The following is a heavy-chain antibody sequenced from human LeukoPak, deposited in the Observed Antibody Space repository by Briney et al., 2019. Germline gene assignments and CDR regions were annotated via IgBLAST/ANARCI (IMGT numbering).Heavy chain of an antibody. CDR2: IRSKANSYAT. V-gene: IGHV3-73*01. Sequence: QTGGSLRLSCAASGFTFSGSAMHWVRQASGKGLEWVGRIRSKANSYATAYAASVKGRFTISRDDSKNTAYLQMNSLKTEDTAVYYCTRRYYYYYGMDVWSQGTTVTVSS. CDR3: TRRYYYYYGMDV. J-gene: IGHJ6*02. CDR1: GFTFSGSA.